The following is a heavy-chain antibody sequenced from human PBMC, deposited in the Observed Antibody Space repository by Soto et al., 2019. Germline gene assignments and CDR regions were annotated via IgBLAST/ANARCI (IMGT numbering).Heavy chain of an antibody. CDR1: GGSISSGDYY. J-gene: IGHJ6*02. CDR2: IYYSGST. CDR3: ARDRVPAATAIYYYYYGMDV. D-gene: IGHD2-2*01. Sequence: SETLSLTCTVSGGSISSGDYYWSWIRQPPGKGLEWIGYIYYSGSTYYNPSLKSRVTISVDTSKNQFSLKLSSVTAADTAVYYCARDRVPAATAIYYYYYGMDVWGQGTTVTVSS. V-gene: IGHV4-30-4*01.